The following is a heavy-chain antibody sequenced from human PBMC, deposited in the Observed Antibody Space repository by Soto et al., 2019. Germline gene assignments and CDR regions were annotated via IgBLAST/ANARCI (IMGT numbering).Heavy chain of an antibody. V-gene: IGHV1-18*01. CDR1: GYTFSDYA. D-gene: IGHD2-15*01. Sequence: QVQLVQSGGEVKKPGASVKVSCQASGYTFSDYAISWVRQAPGQGLEWMGWISASTRNTDQAQNFQGRVIMTLDTSTNTAYGELRSLRSDDTAVYYCVRCYCSVGSCYACWHFDLWGRGTLVTVSS. CDR2: ISASTRNT. J-gene: IGHJ2*01. CDR3: VRCYCSVGSCYACWHFDL.